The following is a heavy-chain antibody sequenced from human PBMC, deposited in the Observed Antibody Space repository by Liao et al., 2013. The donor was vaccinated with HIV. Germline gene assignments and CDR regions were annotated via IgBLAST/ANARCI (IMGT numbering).Heavy chain of an antibody. D-gene: IGHD2-2*01. Sequence: QLQLQESGPGLVKPSETLSLTCTVSGGSISSSSYYWGWIRQPPGKGLEWIGSIYYSGTTYYNPSLKSRVTISVNTSKNQFSLKVTSVTAADTAVYYCARGVVPAAREFYYYYYMDVWGKGTTVTVSS. CDR2: IYYSGTT. J-gene: IGHJ6*03. CDR3: ARGVVPAAREFYYYYYMDV. CDR1: GGSISSSSYY. V-gene: IGHV4-39*07.